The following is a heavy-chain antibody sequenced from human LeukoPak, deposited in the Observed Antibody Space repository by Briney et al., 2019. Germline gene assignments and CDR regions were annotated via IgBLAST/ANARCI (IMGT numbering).Heavy chain of an antibody. CDR2: IWYDGSNK. D-gene: IGHD6-19*01. CDR1: GFTVSSNY. Sequence: GGSLRLSCAASGFTVSSNYMSWVRQAPGKGLEWVAVIWYDGSNKYYADSVKGRFTISRDNSKNTLYLQMNSLRAEDTAVYYCARVRGQWLDLDYWGQGTLVTVSS. J-gene: IGHJ4*02. V-gene: IGHV3-33*08. CDR3: ARVRGQWLDLDY.